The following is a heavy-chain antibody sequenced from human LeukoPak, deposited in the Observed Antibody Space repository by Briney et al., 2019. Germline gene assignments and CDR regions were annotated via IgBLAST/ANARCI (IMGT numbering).Heavy chain of an antibody. D-gene: IGHD3-10*01. J-gene: IGHJ4*02. CDR1: GFTFSSYA. Sequence: GGSLRLSCVASGFTFSSYAMSWVRQAPGKGLEWVSAISGSGGSTYYADSVKGRFTISRDNSKNTLYLQMNSLRAEDTAVYYCAKDDYGSGSLTFDYWGQGTLVTVSS. CDR2: ISGSGGST. CDR3: AKDDYGSGSLTFDY. V-gene: IGHV3-23*01.